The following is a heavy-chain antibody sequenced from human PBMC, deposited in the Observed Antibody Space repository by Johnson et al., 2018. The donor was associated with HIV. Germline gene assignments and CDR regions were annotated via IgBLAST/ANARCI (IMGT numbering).Heavy chain of an antibody. CDR1: GFTFSSYG. J-gene: IGHJ3*02. Sequence: QVQLVESGGGLVQPGGSLRLSCAASGFTFSSYGMHWVRQAPGKGLEWVSVIYSGGSTFYADSVKGRFTISRDNSKNTLYLQMNSLIAEATAVYYCARGGQVVRGAKRDAFDIWGQGTVVTVSS. V-gene: IGHV3-NL1*01. D-gene: IGHD3-10*01. CDR2: IYSGGST. CDR3: ARGGQVVRGAKRDAFDI.